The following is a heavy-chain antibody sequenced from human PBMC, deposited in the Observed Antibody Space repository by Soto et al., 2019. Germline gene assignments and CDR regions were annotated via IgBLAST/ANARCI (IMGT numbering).Heavy chain of an antibody. D-gene: IGHD6-19*01. CDR1: GFTVSDS. V-gene: IGHV3-53*01. J-gene: IGHJ4*02. Sequence: PGGSLRLSCSVAGFTVSDSMSWVRQAPGKGLECVSFIHSDGSTHYTDSVRGRFTISRDNSKNTLYLQMDRLRVDDTAVYFCARDASGPFEYWGQGNRVTV. CDR3: ARDASGPFEY. CDR2: IHSDGST.